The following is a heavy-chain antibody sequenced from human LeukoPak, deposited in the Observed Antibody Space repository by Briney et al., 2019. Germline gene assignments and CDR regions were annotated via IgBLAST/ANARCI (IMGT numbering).Heavy chain of an antibody. CDR3: ARLALQEVGATQTYYLDY. CDR1: GDSISTSNSY. CDR2: IYYSGNT. D-gene: IGHD1-26*01. V-gene: IGHV4-39*07. Sequence: PSETLPLTCTVSGDSISTSNSYWGWIRQPPGKGLEWIGSIYYSGNTYCNASLKSRVTISVDTSKIQLSLKLSSVTAADTAVYYCARLALQEVGATQTYYLDYWGQGTLVTVSS. J-gene: IGHJ4*02.